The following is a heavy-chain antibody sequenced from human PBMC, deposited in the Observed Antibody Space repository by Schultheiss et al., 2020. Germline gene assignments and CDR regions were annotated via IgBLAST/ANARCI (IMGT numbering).Heavy chain of an antibody. D-gene: IGHD3-10*01. J-gene: IGHJ6*02. CDR3: ARGGGYVMDV. V-gene: IGHV3-30*03. CDR1: GGSFSGYY. Sequence: LSLTCAVYGGSFSGYYWSWIRQPPGKGLEWVAVISYDGSNKYYADSVKGRFTISRDNAKNSLYLQMNSLRAEDTAVYYCARGGGYVMDVWGQGTTVTVSS. CDR2: ISYDGSNK.